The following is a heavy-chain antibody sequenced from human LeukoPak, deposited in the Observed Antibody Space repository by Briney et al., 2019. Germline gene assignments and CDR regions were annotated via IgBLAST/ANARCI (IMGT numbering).Heavy chain of an antibody. CDR2: ISSSSSYI. Sequence: PGGSLRLSCAASGFTFSSYSMNWVRQAPGKGLEWVSSISSSSSYIYYADSVKGRFTISRDNAKNSLYLQMNSLRAEDTAVYYCARELYSSSWYGWFDPWGQGTLVTVSS. D-gene: IGHD6-13*01. CDR3: ARELYSSSWYGWFDP. J-gene: IGHJ5*02. CDR1: GFTFSSYS. V-gene: IGHV3-21*01.